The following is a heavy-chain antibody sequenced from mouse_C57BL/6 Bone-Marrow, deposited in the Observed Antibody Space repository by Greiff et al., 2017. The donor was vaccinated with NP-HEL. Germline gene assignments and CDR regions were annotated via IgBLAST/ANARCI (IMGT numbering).Heavy chain of an antibody. CDR1: GFTFSSYA. CDR3: TRDSRGNYDAMDY. D-gene: IGHD2-1*01. CDR2: ISSGGDYI. V-gene: IGHV5-9-1*02. Sequence: EVKLVESGEGLVKPGGSLKLSCAASGFTFSSYAMSWVRQTPEKRLEWVAYISSGGDYIYYADTVKGRFTISRDNARNTLYLQMSSLKSEDTAMYYCTRDSRGNYDAMDYWGQGTSVTVSS. J-gene: IGHJ4*01.